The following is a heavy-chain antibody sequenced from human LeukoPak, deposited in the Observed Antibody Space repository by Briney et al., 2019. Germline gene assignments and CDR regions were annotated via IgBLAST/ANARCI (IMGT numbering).Heavy chain of an antibody. J-gene: IGHJ4*02. CDR2: INHSGST. CDR3: ARGAGYSSVRFDY. D-gene: IGHD6-19*01. CDR1: GGSFSGYY. V-gene: IGHV4-34*01. Sequence: SETLSLTCAVYGGSFSGYYWSWIRQPPGKGLEWIGEINHSGSTNYNPSLKSRVTISVDTSKNQFSLKLSSVTAADTAVYYCARGAGYSSVRFDYWGQGTLVTVSS.